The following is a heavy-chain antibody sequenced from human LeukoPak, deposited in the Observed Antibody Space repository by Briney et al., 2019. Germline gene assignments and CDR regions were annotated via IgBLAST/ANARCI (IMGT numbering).Heavy chain of an antibody. Sequence: GGSLRLSCAASGFTFSSYAMSWVRQAPGKGLEWVSVIYSGGSTYYADSVKGRFTISRDNSKNTLYLQMNSLRAEDTAVYYGARLPPGPYDYWGQGTLVTVSS. J-gene: IGHJ4*02. CDR2: IYSGGST. V-gene: IGHV3-66*02. CDR3: ARLPPGPYDY. CDR1: GFTFSSYA.